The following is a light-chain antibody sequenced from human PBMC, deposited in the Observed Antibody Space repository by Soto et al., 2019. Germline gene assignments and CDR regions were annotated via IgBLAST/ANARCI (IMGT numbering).Light chain of an antibody. CDR1: QSISIW. CDR3: QQYNSYSAT. V-gene: IGKV1-5*01. Sequence: DIQMTQSPSTLSASVGDRVTITCRAGQSISIWLAWYQQKPGKAPKLLIYDASSLKSGVPSRFSGSGSGTEFTLTISSLQPDDFATYSCQQYNSYSATFGQGTKVEIK. CDR2: DAS. J-gene: IGKJ1*01.